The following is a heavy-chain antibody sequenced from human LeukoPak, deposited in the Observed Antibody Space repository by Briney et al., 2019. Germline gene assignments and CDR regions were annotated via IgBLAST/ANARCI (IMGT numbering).Heavy chain of an antibody. V-gene: IGHV3-7*01. CDR3: ARDRKQWLVRTYNWFDP. Sequence: GGSLRLSCAASGFTFSSYWMSWVRQAPGKGLEWVANIKQDGSEKYYVDSVKSRFTISRDNAKNSLYLQMNSLRAEDTAVYYCARDRKQWLVRTYNWFDPWGQGTLVTVSS. CDR1: GFTFSSYW. J-gene: IGHJ5*02. CDR2: IKQDGSEK. D-gene: IGHD6-19*01.